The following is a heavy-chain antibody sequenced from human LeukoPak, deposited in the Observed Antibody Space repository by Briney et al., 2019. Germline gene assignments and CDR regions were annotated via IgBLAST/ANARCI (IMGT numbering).Heavy chain of an antibody. CDR3: ARELYDFWSGYYQRGDAFDI. Sequence: ASVKVSCKASGYTFTGYYMHWVRQAPGQGLEWMGWINPNSGGTNYAQKFQGRVTMTRDTSISTAYMELSGLRSDDTAVYYCARELYDFWSGYYQRGDAFDIWGQGTMVTVSS. CDR2: INPNSGGT. V-gene: IGHV1-2*02. D-gene: IGHD3-3*01. J-gene: IGHJ3*02. CDR1: GYTFTGYY.